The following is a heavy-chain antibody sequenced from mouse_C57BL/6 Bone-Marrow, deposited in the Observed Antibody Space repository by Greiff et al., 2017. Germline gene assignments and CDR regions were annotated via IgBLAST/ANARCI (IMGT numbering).Heavy chain of an antibody. V-gene: IGHV5-4*03. D-gene: IGHD2-2*01. Sequence: EVKLVESGGGLVKPGGSLKLSCAASGFTFSSYAMSWVRQTPEKRLEWVATISDGGSYTYYPDNVKGRFTISRDKAKNNLYLQMSHLKSEDTAMYYCARVAYGFYAMDYWGQGTSVTVSS. CDR3: ARVAYGFYAMDY. CDR1: GFTFSSYA. CDR2: ISDGGSYT. J-gene: IGHJ4*01.